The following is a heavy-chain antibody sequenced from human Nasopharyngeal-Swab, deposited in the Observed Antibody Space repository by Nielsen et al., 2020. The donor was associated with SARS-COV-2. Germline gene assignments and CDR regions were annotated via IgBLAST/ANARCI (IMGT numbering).Heavy chain of an antibody. J-gene: IGHJ3*02. V-gene: IGHV3-13*01. Sequence: GESLKISCAASGFTFSSYDMHWVRQATGKGLEWVSAIGTAGDTYYPGSVKGRFTISRENVKNSLYLQMNSLRAGDTAVYYCARGNQWLRYAFDIWGQRTMVTVSS. D-gene: IGHD6-19*01. CDR3: ARGNQWLRYAFDI. CDR2: IGTAGDT. CDR1: GFTFSSYD.